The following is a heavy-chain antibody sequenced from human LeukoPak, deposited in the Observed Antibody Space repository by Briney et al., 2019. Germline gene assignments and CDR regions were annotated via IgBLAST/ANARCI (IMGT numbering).Heavy chain of an antibody. CDR2: IVVGSGNT. CDR1: GFTFTSSA. J-gene: IGHJ5*02. V-gene: IGHV1-58*02. Sequence: TSVKVSCKASGFTFTSSAMQWVRQARGQRLEWIGWIVVGSGNTNYAQKFQERVTITRDMSTSTAYMELSSLRSEDTAVYYCAAARESPRYSSDWYGFDPWGQGTLVTVSS. CDR3: AAARESPRYSSDWYGFDP. D-gene: IGHD6-19*01.